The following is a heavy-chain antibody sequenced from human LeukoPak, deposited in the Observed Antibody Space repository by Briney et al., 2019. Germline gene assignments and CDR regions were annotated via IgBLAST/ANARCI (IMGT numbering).Heavy chain of an antibody. J-gene: IGHJ5*02. CDR1: GYSFTSYW. CDR2: IDPSDSYT. V-gene: IGHV5-10-1*01. CDR3: ARDIVGASCWFDP. Sequence: GESLKISCKGSGYSFTSYWISWVRQMPGKGLEWMGRIDPSDSYTNYSPSFQGHVTISADKSISTAYLQWSSLKASDTAMYYCARDIVGASCWFDPWGQGTLVTVSS. D-gene: IGHD1-26*01.